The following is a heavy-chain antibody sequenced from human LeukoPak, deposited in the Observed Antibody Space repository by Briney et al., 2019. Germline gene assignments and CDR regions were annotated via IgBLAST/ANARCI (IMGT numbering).Heavy chain of an antibody. CDR3: ARLLWFGESGFDAFDM. J-gene: IGHJ3*02. CDR1: GYTFTSYY. CDR2: IIPIYGTA. V-gene: IGHV1-69*06. Sequence: SVKVSCKASGYTFTSYYMHWVRQAPGQGLEWMGGIIPIYGTANYAQKFQDRVTITADKSTSTAYMELSSLRSDDTAVYYCARLLWFGESGFDAFDMWGQGTMVTVSS. D-gene: IGHD3-10*01.